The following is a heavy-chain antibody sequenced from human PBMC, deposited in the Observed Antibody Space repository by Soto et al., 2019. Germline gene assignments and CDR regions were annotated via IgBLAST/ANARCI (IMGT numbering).Heavy chain of an antibody. CDR1: GGSFSGYY. V-gene: IGHV4-34*01. CDR3: ARADRTLVTSYSLDV. J-gene: IGHJ6*02. Sequence: SETLSLTCAVYGGSFSGYYWTWIRQPPGKGLEWIGEINHSGTINFNPSLKSRLTISLDTSKKHFSLKLSSVTDADTAAYYCARADRTLVTSYSLDVWGQGTTGTVSS. CDR2: INHSGTI. D-gene: IGHD2-21*02.